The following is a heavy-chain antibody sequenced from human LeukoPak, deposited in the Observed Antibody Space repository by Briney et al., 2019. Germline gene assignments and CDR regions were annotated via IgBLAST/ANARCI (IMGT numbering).Heavy chain of an antibody. CDR1: GFTFSSYA. CDR3: AKGHSSSWYSFDY. CDR2: ISGSGGST. V-gene: IGHV3-23*01. D-gene: IGHD6-13*01. Sequence: PGGSLRLSCAASGFTFSSYATSWVRQAPGKGLEWVSAISGSGGSTYYADSVKGRFTISRDNSKNTLYLQMNSLRAEDTAVYYCAKGHSSSWYSFDYWGQGTLVTVSS. J-gene: IGHJ4*02.